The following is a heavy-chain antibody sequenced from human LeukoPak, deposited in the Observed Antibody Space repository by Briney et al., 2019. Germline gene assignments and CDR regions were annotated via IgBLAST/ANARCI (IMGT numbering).Heavy chain of an antibody. J-gene: IGHJ4*02. CDR3: ARYRHLGY. CDR2: INQNGGEK. V-gene: IGHV3-7*01. Sequence: GGSLRLSCAASGFTFGSYGMNWVRQAPGKGLEWVANINQNGGEKYYVDSVKGRFTISRDNGKNSLYLQMNSLRAEDTAVYYCARYRHLGYWGQGTLVTVSS. CDR1: GFTFGSYG.